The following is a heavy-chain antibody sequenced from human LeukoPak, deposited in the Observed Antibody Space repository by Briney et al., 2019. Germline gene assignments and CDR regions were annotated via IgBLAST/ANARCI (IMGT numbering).Heavy chain of an antibody. CDR1: GGSISSDY. V-gene: IGHV4-59*01. J-gene: IGHJ4*02. CDR3: ARLSGYSSGHYYSDY. D-gene: IGHD3-22*01. CDR2: IYYRGST. Sequence: KTSETLSLTCTVSGGSISSDYWSWIRQPPGKGLEWLGYIYYRGSTNYNPSLKSRVTISVDTSKNQFSLKLSSVTAADTAVYYCARLSGYSSGHYYSDYWGQGTLVTVSS.